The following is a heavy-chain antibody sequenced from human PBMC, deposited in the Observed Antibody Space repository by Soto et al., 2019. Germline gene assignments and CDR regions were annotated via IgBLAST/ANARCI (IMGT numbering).Heavy chain of an antibody. J-gene: IGHJ6*01. V-gene: IGHV1-58*01. D-gene: IGHD3-22*01. Sequence: SVKVSCKASGFTFTSSAVQWVRQARGQRLEWIGWIVVGSGNTNYAQKFQERVTITRDMSTSTAYMELSSLRSEDTAVYYCAADELADYYDSSGYYYNYYYYGMDVWGQGTTVTVSS. CDR3: AADELADYYDSSGYYYNYYYYGMDV. CDR2: IVVGSGNT. CDR1: GFTFTSSA.